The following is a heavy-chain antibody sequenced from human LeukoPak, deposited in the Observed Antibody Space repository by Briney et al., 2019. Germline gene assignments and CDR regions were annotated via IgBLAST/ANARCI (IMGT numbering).Heavy chain of an antibody. CDR1: GGSISSYY. D-gene: IGHD3-3*01. CDR2: IYYSGST. J-gene: IGHJ5*02. Sequence: PSETLSLTCTVSGGSISSYYWSWIRQPPGKGLEWIGYIYYSGSTNYNPSLKSRVTISVDTSKNQSSLKLSSVTAADTAVYYCAREAYDFWSGYSNWFDPWGQGTLVTVSS. V-gene: IGHV4-59*01. CDR3: AREAYDFWSGYSNWFDP.